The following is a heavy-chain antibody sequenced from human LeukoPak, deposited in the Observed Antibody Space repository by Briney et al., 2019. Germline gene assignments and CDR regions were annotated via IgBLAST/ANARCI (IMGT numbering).Heavy chain of an antibody. V-gene: IGHV3-23*01. Sequence: GGSLRLSCAASGFTFSSYAMSWVRQAPGKGLEWVSAISGSGGSTYYADSVKGRFTISRDNSKNTLYLQMNSLRAEDTAVYYCAKDRGLGYYDSSGSKGGYWGQGTLVAVSS. D-gene: IGHD3-22*01. CDR1: GFTFSSYA. J-gene: IGHJ4*02. CDR2: ISGSGGST. CDR3: AKDRGLGYYDSSGSKGGY.